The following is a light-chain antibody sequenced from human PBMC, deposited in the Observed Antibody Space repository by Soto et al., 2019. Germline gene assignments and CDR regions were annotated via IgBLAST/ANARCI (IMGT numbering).Light chain of an antibody. V-gene: IGLV2-14*01. Sequence: QSALTQPASVSGSPGQSITISCTGTSSDVGGYNYVSWYQQHPGKAPKLMIYDVSNRPSGVSNRFSGSKSGNTASLTISGLQAEDEADYNCSSYTSSSTRIFVTGTKVTVL. CDR2: DVS. CDR3: SSYTSSSTRI. J-gene: IGLJ1*01. CDR1: SSDVGGYNY.